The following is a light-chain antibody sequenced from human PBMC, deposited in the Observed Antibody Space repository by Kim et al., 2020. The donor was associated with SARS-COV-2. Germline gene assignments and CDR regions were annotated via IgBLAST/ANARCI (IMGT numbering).Light chain of an antibody. CDR1: SSDVGSYNL. V-gene: IGLV2-23*02. J-gene: IGLJ1*01. Sequence: QSITISCTGTSSDVGSYNLVSWYQQHPGKAPKLMIYEVSKRPSGVSNRFSGSKSGNTASLTISGLQAEDEADYYCFSYAGSSTSYVFGTGTKVTVL. CDR2: EVS. CDR3: FSYAGSSTSYV.